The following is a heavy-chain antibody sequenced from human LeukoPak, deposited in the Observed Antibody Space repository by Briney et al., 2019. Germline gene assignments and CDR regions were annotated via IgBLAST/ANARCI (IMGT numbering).Heavy chain of an antibody. CDR1: GYTFTSYY. Sequence: GASVKVSCKASGYTFTSYYMHWVRQAPGQGLEWMGIINPSGGSTSYAQKFQGRVTMTRDMSTSTVYMELSSLRSEDTAVYYCARDPVAQCSGGSCYSSYYYYMDVWGKGTTVTVSS. D-gene: IGHD2-15*01. V-gene: IGHV1-46*01. CDR3: ARDPVAQCSGGSCYSSYYYYMDV. J-gene: IGHJ6*03. CDR2: INPSGGST.